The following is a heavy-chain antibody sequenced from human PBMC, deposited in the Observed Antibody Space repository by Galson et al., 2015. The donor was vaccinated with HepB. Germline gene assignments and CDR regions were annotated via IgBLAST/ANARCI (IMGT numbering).Heavy chain of an antibody. Sequence: SLRLSCAASGFTFSRYAMSWVRQAPGKGLEWVSTISGGGGTILYADSVKGRFTISRDNSKNTVYLQMNSLRAEDTAEYFCAKDGGYTSGPPPDYWGQGTLVTVSS. CDR3: AKDGGYTSGPPPDY. D-gene: IGHD6-19*01. V-gene: IGHV3-23*01. J-gene: IGHJ4*02. CDR1: GFTFSRYA. CDR2: ISGGGGTI.